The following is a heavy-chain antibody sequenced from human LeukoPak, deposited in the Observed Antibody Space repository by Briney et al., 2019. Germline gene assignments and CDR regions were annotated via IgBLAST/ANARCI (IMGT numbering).Heavy chain of an antibody. Sequence: SETLSLTCTVSGGSISSGSYYWSWIRQPPGKGLEWIGHIYDSGTTNYSPSLKSRVTISIDTSKNQFSLKLSSVTAADTAVYYCARETTLMGYSSGLGFNYWGQGTLVTVSS. V-gene: IGHV4-61*01. CDR2: IYDSGTT. CDR1: GGSISSGSYY. D-gene: IGHD6-19*01. J-gene: IGHJ4*02. CDR3: ARETTLMGYSSGLGFNY.